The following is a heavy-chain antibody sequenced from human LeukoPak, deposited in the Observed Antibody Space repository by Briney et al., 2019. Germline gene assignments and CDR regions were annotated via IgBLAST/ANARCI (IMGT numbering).Heavy chain of an antibody. J-gene: IGHJ4*02. CDR1: GFTVSSKY. CDR2: IFSGGST. CDR3: ARGGATRFCTNGLCLYFDY. V-gene: IGHV3-66*01. D-gene: IGHD2-8*01. Sequence: AGGSLCLSCAASGFTVSSKYMSWVRQAPGKGLEWVSVIFSGGSTNYADSVKGRFSISRDYSKNTLYLQMNSLRAEDTALYYCARGGATRFCTNGLCLYFDYWGQGTLVTVSS.